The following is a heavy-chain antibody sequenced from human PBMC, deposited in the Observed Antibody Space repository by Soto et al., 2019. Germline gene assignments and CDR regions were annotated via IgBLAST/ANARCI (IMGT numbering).Heavy chain of an antibody. CDR1: GFFFSSYT. V-gene: IGHV3-23*01. CDR2: FSATSENT. J-gene: IGHJ4*02. D-gene: IGHD6-19*01. CDR3: AKARDQQWVRLPFDY. Sequence: EVQLLESGGGLVQPGGPLRLSCVGSGFFFSSYTMTWVRQAPGKGLEWVSSFSATSENTYYAYSVRGRITISRDNSKSTLFLQMNSLTAEDTAMYYCAKARDQQWVRLPFDYWGQGILVIVSS.